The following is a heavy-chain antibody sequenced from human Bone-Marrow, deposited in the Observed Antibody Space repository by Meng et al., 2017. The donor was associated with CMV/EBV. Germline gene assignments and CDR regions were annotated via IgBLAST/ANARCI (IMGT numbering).Heavy chain of an antibody. CDR1: GFTFSTYA. J-gene: IGHJ3*02. CDR3: ARRRLGVVLGGAFDI. Sequence: GGSLRLSCAASGFTFSTYAMSWVRQAPGKGLEWVSSISGSGDSTYYADSVKGRFTISRDNSKNTLYLQMNSLRAEDTALYHCARRRLGVVLGGAFDIWGQGTMVTVSS. CDR2: ISGSGDST. V-gene: IGHV3-23*01. D-gene: IGHD2-15*01.